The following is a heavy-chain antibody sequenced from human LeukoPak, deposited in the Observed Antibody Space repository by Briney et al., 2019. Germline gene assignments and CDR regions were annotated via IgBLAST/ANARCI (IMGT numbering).Heavy chain of an antibody. V-gene: IGHV4-4*09. Sequence: SETLSLTSTVSRSSINSHYMNWIRRPPGTGREWIGHIYGSGRTNYNPSRKSRVTMSVDTSKRQFPLNLKTLTAADAAVYYWVVSPNQDFFDYWGQGPLVTVSS. CDR2: IYGSGRT. CDR3: VVSPNQDFFDY. J-gene: IGHJ4*02. CDR1: RSSINSHY.